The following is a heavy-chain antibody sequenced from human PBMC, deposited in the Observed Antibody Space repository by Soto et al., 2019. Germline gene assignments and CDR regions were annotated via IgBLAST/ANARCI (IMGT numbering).Heavy chain of an antibody. V-gene: IGHV3-23*01. CDR2: ISGSGVST. CDR3: AKSPGMYYYDSSGYYHYDY. Sequence: EVQLLESGGGLAQPGGSLRLSCAASGFPFSSYAMSWVRQAPGKGLEWVSAISGSGVSTYYADSVKGRFTISRDNSKNTLYLQMNSLRAEDTAVYYCAKSPGMYYYDSSGYYHYDYWGKGTLVTVSS. CDR1: GFPFSSYA. J-gene: IGHJ4*02. D-gene: IGHD3-22*01.